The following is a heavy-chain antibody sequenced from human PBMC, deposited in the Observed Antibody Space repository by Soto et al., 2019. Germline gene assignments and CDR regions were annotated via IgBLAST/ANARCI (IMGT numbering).Heavy chain of an antibody. CDR1: GYTFTSYA. J-gene: IGHJ4*02. V-gene: IGHV1-3*01. CDR3: ARDEVVLMVYAIGLPFDY. Sequence: ASVKVSCKASGYTFTSYAMHWVRQAPGQRLEWMGWINAGNGNTKYSQKFQGRVTITRDTSASTAYMELSSLRSEDTAVYYCARDEVVLMVYAIGLPFDYWGQGTLVTVSS. D-gene: IGHD2-8*01. CDR2: INAGNGNT.